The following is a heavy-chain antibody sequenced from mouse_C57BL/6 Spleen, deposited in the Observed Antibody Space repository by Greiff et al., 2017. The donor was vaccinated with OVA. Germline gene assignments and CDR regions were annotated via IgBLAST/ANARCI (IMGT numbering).Heavy chain of an antibody. CDR2: ISSGSSTI. CDR3: ARDGDGYYDAMDY. D-gene: IGHD2-3*01. Sequence: EVQRVESGGGLVKPGGSLKLSCAASGFTFSDYGMHWVRQAPEKGLEWVAYISSGSSTIYYADTVKGRFTIARDNAKNTLFLQMTSLRSEDTAMYYCARDGDGYYDAMDYWGQGTSVTVSS. J-gene: IGHJ4*01. CDR1: GFTFSDYG. V-gene: IGHV5-17*01.